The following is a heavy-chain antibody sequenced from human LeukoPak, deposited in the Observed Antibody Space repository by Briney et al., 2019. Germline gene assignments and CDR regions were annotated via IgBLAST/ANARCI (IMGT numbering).Heavy chain of an antibody. CDR2: INSNGDMK. J-gene: IGHJ4*02. Sequence: GGSLRLSCAASGFTFNTYDMHWVRQAPGKGLEYVSAINSNGDMKYYANSVKGRFTISRDNSKNKLYLQMGSLRGEDMALYYGASANRGYEYWGQGTLVSVSS. V-gene: IGHV3-64*01. CDR3: ASANRGYEY. D-gene: IGHD5-12*01. CDR1: GFTFNTYD.